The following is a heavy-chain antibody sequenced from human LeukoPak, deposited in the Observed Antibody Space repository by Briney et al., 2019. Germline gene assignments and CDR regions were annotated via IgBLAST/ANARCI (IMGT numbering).Heavy chain of an antibody. V-gene: IGHV4-39*07. CDR1: GGSITSSSYC. CDR3: ARGVIAAGGNDFDY. D-gene: IGHD6-13*01. CDR2: IYYSGST. Sequence: PSETLSLTCTVSGGSITSSSYCWGWIRQPPGKGLEWIGNIYYSGSTYYSPSLKSRVTMSVDTSKNQLSLKVISVTAADTAVYYCARGVIAAGGNDFDYWGQGTLVTVSS. J-gene: IGHJ4*02.